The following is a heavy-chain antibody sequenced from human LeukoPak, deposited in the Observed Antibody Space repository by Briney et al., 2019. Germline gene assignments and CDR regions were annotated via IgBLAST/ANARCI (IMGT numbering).Heavy chain of an antibody. CDR3: ARDNVAAAGHFQH. D-gene: IGHD6-13*01. J-gene: IGHJ1*01. Sequence: SETLSLTCTVSGGSISSYYWSWIRQPPGKGLEWIGYIYYSGSTNYNPSLKSQVTISVDTSKNQFSLKLSSVTAADTAVYYCARDNVAAAGHFQHWGQGTLVTVSS. CDR1: GGSISSYY. CDR2: IYYSGST. V-gene: IGHV4-59*01.